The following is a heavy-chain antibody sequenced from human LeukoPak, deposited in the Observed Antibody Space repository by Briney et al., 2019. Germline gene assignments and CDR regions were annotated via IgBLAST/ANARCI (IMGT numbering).Heavy chain of an antibody. CDR1: GYSISSGYY. V-gene: IGHV4-61*02. D-gene: IGHD3-10*01. Sequence: SETLSLTCTVSGYSISSGYYWGWIRQPAGKGLEWIGRIYTSGSTNYNPSLKSRVTISVDTSKNQFSLKLSSVTAADTAVYYCARGRLRFGELLDWGQGTLVTVSS. CDR2: IYTSGST. CDR3: ARGRLRFGELLD. J-gene: IGHJ4*02.